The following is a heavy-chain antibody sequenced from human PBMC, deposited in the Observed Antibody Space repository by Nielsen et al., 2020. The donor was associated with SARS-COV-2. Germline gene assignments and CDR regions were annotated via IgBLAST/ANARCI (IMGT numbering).Heavy chain of an antibody. CDR1: GLSFNNYP. D-gene: IGHD4-11*01. CDR3: ARENDYTNYFEW. V-gene: IGHV3-30*04. J-gene: IGHJ4*02. Sequence: GGSLRLSCTVSGLSFNNYPLYWVHQAPGKGLEWVALISYDGIDKYYRDSVQGRFTISRDNSRNTLYLEMSSLRAEDTAVYYCARENDYTNYFEWWGQGTLVTVSS. CDR2: ISYDGIDK.